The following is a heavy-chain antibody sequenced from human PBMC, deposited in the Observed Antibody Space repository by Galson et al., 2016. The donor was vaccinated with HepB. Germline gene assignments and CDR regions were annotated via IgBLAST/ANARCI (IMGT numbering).Heavy chain of an antibody. J-gene: IGHJ4*02. V-gene: IGHV3-9*01. Sequence: SLRLSCAASGFTFDNFAMHWVRQVPRKGLEWVSGINWNSGSIGYADSVKGRFTISRDNAKKSLYLQMNSLRAEDTALYYCAKGLGYSYNTFDYWGQGTLVTVSS. CDR2: INWNSGSI. CDR1: GFTFDNFA. D-gene: IGHD5-18*01. CDR3: AKGLGYSYNTFDY.